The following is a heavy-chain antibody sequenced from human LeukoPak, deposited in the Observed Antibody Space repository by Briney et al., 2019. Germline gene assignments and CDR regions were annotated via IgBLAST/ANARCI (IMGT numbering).Heavy chain of an antibody. CDR1: GFTFSNYS. V-gene: IGHV3-21*01. CDR3: ARPPVTRKDY. Sequence: GGSLRLSCAASGFTFSNYSMNWVRQAPGKGLEWVSSISSSSSYIYYADSVKGRFTISRDNAKNSLYLQMNSLRAEDTAVYYCARPPVTRKDYWGQGTLVTVSS. CDR2: ISSSSSYI. J-gene: IGHJ4*02. D-gene: IGHD4-11*01.